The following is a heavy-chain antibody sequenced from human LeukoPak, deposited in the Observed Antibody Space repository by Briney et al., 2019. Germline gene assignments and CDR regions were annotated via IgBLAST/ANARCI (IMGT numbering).Heavy chain of an antibody. CDR2: IYYSGST. V-gene: IGHV4-59*01. CDR3: ALGYSSSSAFDY. J-gene: IGHJ4*02. D-gene: IGHD6-6*01. Sequence: PSETLSLTCTVSGGSISSYYWSWIRQPPGKGLEWIGYIYYSGSTNYNPSLKSRVTISVDTSKNQFSLKLSSVTAADTAVYYCALGYSSSSAFDYWGRGTLVTVSS. CDR1: GGSISSYY.